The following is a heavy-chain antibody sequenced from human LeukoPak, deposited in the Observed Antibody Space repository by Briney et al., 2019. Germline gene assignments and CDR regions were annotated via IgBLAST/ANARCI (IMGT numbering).Heavy chain of an antibody. CDR3: AKVGWYGDLEH. D-gene: IGHD3-10*01. CDR2: ISSNGDTM. V-gene: IGHV3-11*01. CDR1: GFPSSDYY. J-gene: IGHJ1*01. Sequence: GGSLRLSCAASGFPSSDYYMSWVRQAPGKGLEWISYISSNGDTMFYADSVKGRFSISRDNSKNSLYLQMNGLRAEDTALYYCAKVGWYGDLEHWGQGTQVAVSS.